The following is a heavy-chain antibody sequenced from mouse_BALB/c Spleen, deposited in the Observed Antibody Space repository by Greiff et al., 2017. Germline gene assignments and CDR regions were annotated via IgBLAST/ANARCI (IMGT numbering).Heavy chain of an antibody. D-gene: IGHD2-10*01. CDR2: IDPSDSET. CDR3: ARYTAYLGYAMDY. J-gene: IGHJ4*01. V-gene: IGHV1S127*01. Sequence: QVQLQQSGPQLVRPGASVKISCKASGYSFTSYWMHWVKQRPGQGLEWIGMIDPSDSETRLNQKFKDKATLTVDKSSSTAYMQLSSPTSEDSEVYYCARYTAYLGYAMDYWGQGTSVTVSS. CDR1: GYSFTSYW.